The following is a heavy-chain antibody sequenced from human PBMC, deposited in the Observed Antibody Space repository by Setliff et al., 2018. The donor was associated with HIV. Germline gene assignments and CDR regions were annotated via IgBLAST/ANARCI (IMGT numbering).Heavy chain of an antibody. Sequence: GGSLRLSCAGSGSGGSGFTFSDYYMSWVRQAPGKGLEWLSYIGSSGTPIYYADSVKGRFTISRDNAKNSLNLQMNSLRAEDTAVYYCARVRSPFYFDYWGQGHRVTVSS. J-gene: IGHJ4*02. CDR2: IGSSGTPI. V-gene: IGHV3-11*04. CDR3: ARVRSPFYFDY. CDR1: GFTFSDYY.